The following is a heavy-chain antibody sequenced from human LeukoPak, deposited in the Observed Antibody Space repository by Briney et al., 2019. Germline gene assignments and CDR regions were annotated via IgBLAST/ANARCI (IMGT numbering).Heavy chain of an antibody. CDR2: IYPDDSDT. D-gene: IGHD4-17*01. CDR3: ASSTAVTTHYFDF. Sequence: RGESLKISCKGSGYRFNAYWIAWVRQMHGKELEWMGIIYPDDSDTRYSPSFQGQVTISADKSVRTAYLQWSSLKASDTAMYYCASSTAVTTHYFDFWGQGTLVTVSS. V-gene: IGHV5-51*01. CDR1: GYRFNAYW. J-gene: IGHJ4*02.